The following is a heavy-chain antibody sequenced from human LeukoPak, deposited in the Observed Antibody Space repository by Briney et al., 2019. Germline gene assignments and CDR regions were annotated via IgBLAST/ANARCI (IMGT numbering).Heavy chain of an antibody. CDR3: AKDRNIGPATYYFDY. Sequence: GALRLSCAASGFSFSSYGMYWVRQAPGKGPEWVAVIANDGRDKYEADSVKGRFIISRDNSKNTLYLQMNSLRAEDTAVYFCAKDRNIGPATYYFDYWGQGALVTVSS. CDR1: GFSFSSYG. J-gene: IGHJ4*02. CDR2: IANDGRDK. V-gene: IGHV3-30*18. D-gene: IGHD2-2*01.